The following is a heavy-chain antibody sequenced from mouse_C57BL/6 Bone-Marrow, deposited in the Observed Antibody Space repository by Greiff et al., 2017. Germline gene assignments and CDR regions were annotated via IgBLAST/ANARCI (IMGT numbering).Heavy chain of an antibody. CDR1: GFTFSSYA. V-gene: IGHV5-4*01. CDR2: ISDGGSYT. CDR3: ARDYGSSCGYFDY. D-gene: IGHD1-1*01. Sequence: EVKLMESGGGLVKPGGSLKLSCAASGFTFSSYAMSWVRQTPEKRLEWVATISDGGSYTYYPDNVKGRFTISRDNAKNNLYLQMSHLKSEDTAMYYCARDYGSSCGYFDYWGQGTTLTVSS. J-gene: IGHJ2*01.